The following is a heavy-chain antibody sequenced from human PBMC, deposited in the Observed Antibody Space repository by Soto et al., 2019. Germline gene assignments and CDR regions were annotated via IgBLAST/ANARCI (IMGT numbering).Heavy chain of an antibody. Sequence: QLQLQESGPGLVKPSETLSLTCTVSGGSISSSSYYWGWIRQPPGKGLEWIGSIYYSGSTYYNPSLKSRVTISVDTSKNQFSLKLSSVTAADTAVYYCARHPPTTVVTPYYYYYGMDVWGQGTTVNVSS. J-gene: IGHJ6*02. CDR1: GGSISSSSYY. CDR2: IYYSGST. D-gene: IGHD4-17*01. CDR3: ARHPPTTVVTPYYYYYGMDV. V-gene: IGHV4-39*01.